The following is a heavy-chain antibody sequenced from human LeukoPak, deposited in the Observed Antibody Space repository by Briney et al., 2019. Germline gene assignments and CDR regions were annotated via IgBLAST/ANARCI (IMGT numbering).Heavy chain of an antibody. V-gene: IGHV4-59*13. J-gene: IGHJ5*02. CDR2: IYYSGST. Sequence: SETLSLTCTVSGGSISSYYWSWNRQPPGKGLEWIGYIYYSGSTNYNPSLKSRVTISVGTSKNQFSLKLSSVTAADTAVYYCARVFGDYQFDPWGQGTLVTVSS. D-gene: IGHD4-17*01. CDR3: ARVFGDYQFDP. CDR1: GGSISSYY.